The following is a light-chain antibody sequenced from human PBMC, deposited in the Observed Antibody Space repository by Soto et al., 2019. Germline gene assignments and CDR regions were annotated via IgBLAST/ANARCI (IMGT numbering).Light chain of an antibody. Sequence: EIVLTQSPGTLSLSPGERATLSCRATQTVFSNYIGWYQQKPGQAPRRLIYGASTRATGIPARFSGSGSGTEFTLTISSLQSEDFAVYYCQQYNNWPSITFGQGTRLEIK. CDR3: QQYNNWPSIT. J-gene: IGKJ5*01. V-gene: IGKV3D-15*01. CDR2: GAS. CDR1: QTVFSN.